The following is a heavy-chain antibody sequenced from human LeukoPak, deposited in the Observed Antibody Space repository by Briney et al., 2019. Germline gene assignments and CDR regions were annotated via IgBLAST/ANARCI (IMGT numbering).Heavy chain of an antibody. CDR2: FDPEDGET. Sequence: GASVKVSCKVSGYTLTELSMHWVRQAPGKGLEWMGGFDPEDGETIYAQKFQGRVTMTEDTSTDTAYMELSSLRSEDTAVYYCARYKNRPVTTLFDYWGQGTLVTVSS. J-gene: IGHJ4*02. CDR3: ARYKNRPVTTLFDY. V-gene: IGHV1-24*01. D-gene: IGHD2/OR15-2a*01. CDR1: GYTLTELS.